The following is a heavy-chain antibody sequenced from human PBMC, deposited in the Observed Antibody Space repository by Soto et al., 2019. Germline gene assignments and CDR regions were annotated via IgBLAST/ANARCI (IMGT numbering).Heavy chain of an antibody. D-gene: IGHD3-3*01. V-gene: IGHV3-21*01. CDR1: GFTFSSYS. Sequence: PGGSLRLSYAASGFTFSSYSTNWVRQAPGKGLEWVSSISSSSYIYYADSVKGRFTISRDNAKNSLYLQMNSLRAEDTAVYYCASWALSTIFGVVNSADYYGMDVWGQGTTVTVSS. CDR3: ASWALSTIFGVVNSADYYGMDV. J-gene: IGHJ6*02. CDR2: ISSSSYI.